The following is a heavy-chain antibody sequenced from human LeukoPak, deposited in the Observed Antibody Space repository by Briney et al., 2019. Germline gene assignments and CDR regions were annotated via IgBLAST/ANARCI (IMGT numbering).Heavy chain of an antibody. CDR1: GFTFSSYA. V-gene: IGHV3-23*01. J-gene: IGHJ4*02. CDR3: AKGSHYYDGGYFDY. CDR2: ISGSGGST. Sequence: GGSLRLSCAASGFTFSSYAMSWDRQAPGKGLEWVSTISGSGGSTYYADSVKGRFTISRDNSKSTLYLQMNTLRAEDTAVYYCAKGSHYYDGGYFDYWGQGTLVTVSS. D-gene: IGHD3-22*01.